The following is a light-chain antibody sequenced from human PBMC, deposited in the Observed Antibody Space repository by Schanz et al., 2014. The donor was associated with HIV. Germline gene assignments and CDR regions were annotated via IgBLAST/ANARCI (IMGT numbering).Light chain of an antibody. CDR3: CSYAGSYTYV. J-gene: IGLJ1*01. CDR1: SSDVGGHNY. V-gene: IGLV2-11*01. CDR2: DVS. Sequence: QSALTQPASVSGSPGQSITISCTGVSSDVGGHNYVSWYQQHPGKAPKLMIYDVSKRPSGVPDRFSGSKSGNTASLTISGLQAEDEADYYCCSYAGSYTYVFGTGTKLTVL.